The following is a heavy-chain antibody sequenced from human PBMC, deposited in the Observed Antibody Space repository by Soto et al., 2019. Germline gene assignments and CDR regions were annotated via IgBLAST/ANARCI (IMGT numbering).Heavy chain of an antibody. V-gene: IGHV1-18*01. J-gene: IGHJ6*02. CDR3: ARDASLPYGDYAPYYYYGMDV. CDR2: ISAYNGNT. Sequence: QVQLVQSGAEVKKPGASVKVSCKASGYTFTSYGISWVRQAPGQGLEWMGWISAYNGNTNYAKNLQGRVTMTTDTSTSTAYMELRSLRSDDTAVYYCARDASLPYGDYAPYYYYGMDVWGQGTTVTVSS. D-gene: IGHD4-17*01. CDR1: GYTFTSYG.